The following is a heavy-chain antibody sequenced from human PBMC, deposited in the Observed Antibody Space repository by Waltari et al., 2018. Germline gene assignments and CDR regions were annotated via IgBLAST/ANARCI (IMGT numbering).Heavy chain of an antibody. CDR2: MYFSGTH. Sequence: VQLQESGPGLVKPSETLSLSCHVSGDSLPSPFWSWIRQAPGKGLEWIGYMYFSGTHNYNPSLKSRVTISIDTSKNHFSLNLRSVTAADTAIYYCARLPRGSVIIGAFDIWGQGTQVTVSS. D-gene: IGHD3-22*01. CDR3: ARLPRGSVIIGAFDI. CDR1: GDSLPSPF. V-gene: IGHV4-59*11. J-gene: IGHJ3*02.